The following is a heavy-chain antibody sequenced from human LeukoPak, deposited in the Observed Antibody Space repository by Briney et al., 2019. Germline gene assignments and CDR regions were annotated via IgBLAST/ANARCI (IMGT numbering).Heavy chain of an antibody. Sequence: HGGSLRLSCAASGFTFRSLAMSWVRQAPGKGLEWVSAISGSGGSTYYADSVKGRFTISRDNSKNTLYLRMNSLRAEDTAVYYCAKARRRITMIVVVITTPGAEYFQHWGQGTLVTVSS. V-gene: IGHV3-23*01. CDR3: AKARRRITMIVVVITTPGAEYFQH. CDR1: GFTFRSLA. CDR2: ISGSGGST. D-gene: IGHD3-22*01. J-gene: IGHJ1*01.